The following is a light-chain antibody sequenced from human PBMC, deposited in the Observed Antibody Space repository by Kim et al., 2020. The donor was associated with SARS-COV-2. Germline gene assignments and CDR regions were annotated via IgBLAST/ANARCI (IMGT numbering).Light chain of an antibody. Sequence: SSELTQDPAVSVALGQTVRITCQGDSLRSYHASWYQQKPGQAPVLVIYGKNNRPSGIPDRFSGSSSGNTASLTITGAQAEDEADYYCTSRDRNGDHFPFG. J-gene: IGLJ2*01. CDR1: SLRSYH. CDR2: GKN. CDR3: TSRDRNGDHFP. V-gene: IGLV3-19*01.